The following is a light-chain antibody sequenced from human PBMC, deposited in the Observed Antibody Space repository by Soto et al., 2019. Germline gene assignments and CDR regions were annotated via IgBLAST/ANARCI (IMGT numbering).Light chain of an antibody. Sequence: EIVLTQSPATLSLSPGERATLSCRASDSVGDNLAWYQQKPGQAPTLLIYDASNRATGIPARFSGSGSGTDFTLTISRLEPEDFGIYYCQQRRNWLSFGGGTKVDIK. CDR1: DSVGDN. CDR2: DAS. CDR3: QQRRNWLS. J-gene: IGKJ4*01. V-gene: IGKV3-11*01.